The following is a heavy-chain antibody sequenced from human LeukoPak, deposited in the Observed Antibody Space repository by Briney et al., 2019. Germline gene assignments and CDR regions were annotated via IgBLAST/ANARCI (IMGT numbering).Heavy chain of an antibody. Sequence: SSESMSLTSVVSGGSIITNDYWWGWIRQPPGKGLEWIGTIDHAGTTVYNVSLKSRVTISVDTPNNQFSLRLNSVGAADTAVYYCARVSGAAAAGVDYWGQGTLVTVSS. CDR1: GGSIITNDYW. J-gene: IGHJ4*02. CDR3: ARVSGAAAAGVDY. D-gene: IGHD6-13*01. V-gene: IGHV4-39*01. CDR2: IDHAGTT.